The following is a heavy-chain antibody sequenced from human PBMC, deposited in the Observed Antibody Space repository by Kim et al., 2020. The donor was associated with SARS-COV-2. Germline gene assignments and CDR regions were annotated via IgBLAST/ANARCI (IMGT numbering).Heavy chain of an antibody. CDR2: ISGNGEQI. CDR1: GLTFSSQG. J-gene: IGHJ6*02. D-gene: IGHD1-26*01. V-gene: IGHV3-23*01. Sequence: GGSLRLSCAVSGLTFSSQGMTWVRQAPGKGLEWVSGISGNGEQISYADSVRGRFTISRDNFKNMVWLQMNSLRVEDTALYYCAQASWRKVGKTSHYDGMDVWGQGTTVTVS. CDR3: AQASWRKVGKTSHYDGMDV.